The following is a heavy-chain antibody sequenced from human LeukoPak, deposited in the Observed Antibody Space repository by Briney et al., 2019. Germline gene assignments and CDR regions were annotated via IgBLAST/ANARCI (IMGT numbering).Heavy chain of an antibody. J-gene: IGHJ4*02. Sequence: ASVKVSCKASGYTFTGYYMHWVRQAPGQGLEWMGWINPNSGGTNYAQKFQGWVTMTRDTSTSTAYMELSRLRSDDTAVYYCARSDRLPAPFDYWGQGTLVTVSS. V-gene: IGHV1-2*04. D-gene: IGHD2-2*01. CDR2: INPNSGGT. CDR1: GYTFTGYY. CDR3: ARSDRLPAPFDY.